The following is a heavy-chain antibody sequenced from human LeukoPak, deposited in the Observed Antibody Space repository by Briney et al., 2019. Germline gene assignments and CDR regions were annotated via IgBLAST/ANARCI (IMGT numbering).Heavy chain of an antibody. V-gene: IGHV4-61*02. D-gene: IGHD3-22*01. CDR1: GGSISSGSYY. J-gene: IGHJ4*02. Sequence: PSETLSLTCTVSGGSISSGSYYWSWIRQPAGKGLEWIGRIYTSGNTNYNPSLKSRVTISVDTSKNQFSLKLSSVTAADTAVYYCARERDYYDSSGYYDWGQGTLVTVSS. CDR3: ARERDYYDSSGYYD. CDR2: IYTSGNT.